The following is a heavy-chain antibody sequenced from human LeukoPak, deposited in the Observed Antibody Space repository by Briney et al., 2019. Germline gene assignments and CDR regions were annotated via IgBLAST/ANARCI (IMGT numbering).Heavy chain of an antibody. CDR2: IIPILGIA. CDR1: GYTFTSYG. J-gene: IGHJ4*02. Sequence: SVKVSCKASGYTFTSYGISWVRQAPGQGLEWMGRIIPILGIANYAQKFQGRVTITADKSTSTAYMELSSLRSEDTAVYYCARESYYDSSGYYYERFDYWGQGTLVTVSS. V-gene: IGHV1-69*04. D-gene: IGHD3-22*01. CDR3: ARESYYDSSGYYYERFDY.